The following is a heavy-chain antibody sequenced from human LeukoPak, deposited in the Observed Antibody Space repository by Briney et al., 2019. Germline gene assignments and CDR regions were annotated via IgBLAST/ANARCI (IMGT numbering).Heavy chain of an antibody. J-gene: IGHJ5*02. V-gene: IGHV3-30*04. D-gene: IGHD2-2*01. CDR2: ISYDGSNK. CDR1: GFTFSSYA. CDR3: ARGFCSSTSCPAYP. Sequence: QPGRPLRLSCAASGFTFSSYAMHCVRQAPGKGLEGGAVISYDGSNKYYADSVKGRFTISRDNSKNTLYLQMNSLRAEDTAVYYCARGFCSSTSCPAYPWGQGTLVTVSS.